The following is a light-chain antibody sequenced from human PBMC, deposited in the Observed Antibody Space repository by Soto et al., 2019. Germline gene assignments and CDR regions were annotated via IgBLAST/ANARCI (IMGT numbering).Light chain of an antibody. CDR1: QGISSY. V-gene: IGKV1-9*01. CDR3: QALNSYPRT. J-gene: IGKJ1*01. Sequence: DIQLTQSPSFLSASVGDRVTITCRASQGISSYLAWYQQKPGKAPKLLIYRASTLQHGVTSTFGGRGSVTGFKSAISGLLPEDCATDYCQALNSYPRTFGQGTKVDIK. CDR2: RAS.